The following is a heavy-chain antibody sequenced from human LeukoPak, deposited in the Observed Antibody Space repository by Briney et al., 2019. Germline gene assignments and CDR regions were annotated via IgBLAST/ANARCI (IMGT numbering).Heavy chain of an antibody. CDR2: ISGSGGST. CDR1: GFTFSSYA. J-gene: IGHJ4*02. Sequence: GGSLTLSCTASGFTFSSYAMSWVRQAPGKGLEGVSAISGSGGSTSYADSVKGRFTISRDNSKNTLYLQMNSLRAEDTAVYYCAEGSVVVPDASIGFDYWGQGTLVTVSS. CDR3: AEGSVVVPDASIGFDY. V-gene: IGHV3-23*01. D-gene: IGHD2-2*01.